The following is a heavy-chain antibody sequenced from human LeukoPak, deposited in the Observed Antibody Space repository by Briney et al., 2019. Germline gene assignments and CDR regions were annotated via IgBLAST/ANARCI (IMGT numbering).Heavy chain of an antibody. CDR2: ISGSGDST. V-gene: IGHV3-23*01. D-gene: IGHD3-22*01. J-gene: IGHJ4*02. CDR3: AYYDSSGYYSRFDY. Sequence: GGSPRLSCAASGFTFSSYAMSWVRQAPGKGLEWVSAISGSGDSTYYADSVKGRFTISRDNSKNTLYLQMNSLRAEDTAVYYCAYYDSSGYYSRFDYWGQGTLVTVSS. CDR1: GFTFSSYA.